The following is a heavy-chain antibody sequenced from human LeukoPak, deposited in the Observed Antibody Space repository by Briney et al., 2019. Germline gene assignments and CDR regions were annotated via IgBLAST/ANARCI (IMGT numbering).Heavy chain of an antibody. CDR2: IRGSGGTT. CDR3: AKGLYDWLSDTDY. Sequence: GGSLRLSCAASGFTFSGCAMSWVRQAPGKGLELVSAIRGSGGTTYYADSVKGRFIISRDNSKDTLYLQMNSLRAEDTALYYCAKGLYDWLSDTDYWGQGTLVTVSS. CDR1: GFTFSGCA. J-gene: IGHJ4*02. D-gene: IGHD3-9*01. V-gene: IGHV3-23*01.